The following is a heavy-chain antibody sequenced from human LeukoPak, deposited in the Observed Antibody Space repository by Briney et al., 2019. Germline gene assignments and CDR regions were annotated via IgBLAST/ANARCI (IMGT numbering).Heavy chain of an antibody. D-gene: IGHD2-15*01. V-gene: IGHV5-51*01. CDR3: ARRWPNCSGGSCYGDNWFDP. CDR1: GYSFTSYW. J-gene: IGHJ5*02. Sequence: GESLKISCKGSGYSFTSYWIGWVRQLPGKGLEWMGIIYPGDSDTRYSPSFQGQVTISADKSISTAYLQWSSLKASNTAMYYCARRWPNCSGGSCYGDNWFDPWGQGTLVTVSS. CDR2: IYPGDSDT.